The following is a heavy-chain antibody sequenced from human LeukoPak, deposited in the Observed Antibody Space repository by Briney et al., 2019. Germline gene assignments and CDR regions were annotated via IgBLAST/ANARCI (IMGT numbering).Heavy chain of an antibody. J-gene: IGHJ4*02. CDR3: ARDPISVAGTGYFDS. CDR1: GFTFSSYG. V-gene: IGHV3-33*01. CDR2: IWYDGSNK. Sequence: PGRSLRLSCAASGFTFSSYGMHWVRQAPGKGLEWVAVIWYDGSNKYYADSVKGRFTISRDNSKNTLYLQMNSLRAEDTAVYYCARDPISVAGTGYFDSWGQGTLVTVSS. D-gene: IGHD6-19*01.